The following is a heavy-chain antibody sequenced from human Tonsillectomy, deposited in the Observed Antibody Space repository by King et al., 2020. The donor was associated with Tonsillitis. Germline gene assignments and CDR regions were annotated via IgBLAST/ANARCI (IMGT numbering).Heavy chain of an antibody. J-gene: IGHJ4*02. V-gene: IGHV4-34*01. CDR1: GGSFSGYY. CDR3: ARARKDYDFWRRALYYFDY. CDR2: INHSGST. D-gene: IGHD3-3*01. Sequence: VQLQQWGAGLLKPSETLSLTCAVYGGSFSGYYWSWIRQPPGKGLEWIGEINHSGSTNYNPSLKSRVTISVDTSKNQFSLKLSSVTAADTAVYYCARARKDYDFWRRALYYFDYWGQGTLVTVSS.